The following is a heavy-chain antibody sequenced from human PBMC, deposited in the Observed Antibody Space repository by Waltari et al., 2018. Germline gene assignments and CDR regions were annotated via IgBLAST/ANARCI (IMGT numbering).Heavy chain of an antibody. CDR1: CAYFESSRHY. CDR2: IYYSGST. V-gene: IGHV4-39*07. D-gene: IGHD3-9*01. CDR3: ARTAYDHLTGYPTLDH. Sequence: QVQLQESGPGLVKPSETLSLTCSVSCAYFESSRHYWGWVRQPPGKGLEWIGSIYYSGSTYYNPSLKSRVNMSVDTANYQFSLKVTSVTAADTAIYYCARTAYDHLTGYPTLDHWGQGILVTVSS. J-gene: IGHJ4*02.